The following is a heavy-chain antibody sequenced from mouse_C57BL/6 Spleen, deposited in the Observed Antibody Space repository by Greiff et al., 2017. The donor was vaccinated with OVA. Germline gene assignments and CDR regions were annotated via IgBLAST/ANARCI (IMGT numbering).Heavy chain of an antibody. V-gene: IGHV1-64*01. CDR3: ARRYGNYYAMDY. CDR1: GYTFTSYW. Sequence: QVQLQQPGAELVKPGASVKLSCKASGYTFTSYWMHWVKQRPGQGLEWIGMIYPNSGSTNYNEKFKSKATLTVDKSSSTAYMQLSSLTSEDSAVYYCARRYGNYYAMDYWGQGTSVTVSS. D-gene: IGHD2-1*01. J-gene: IGHJ4*01. CDR2: IYPNSGST.